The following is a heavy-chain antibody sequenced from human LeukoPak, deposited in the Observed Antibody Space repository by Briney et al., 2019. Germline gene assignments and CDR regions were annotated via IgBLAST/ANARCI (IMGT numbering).Heavy chain of an antibody. D-gene: IGHD6-19*01. V-gene: IGHV3-23*01. Sequence: GGSLRLSCAASGFTFSSYSMSWVRQAPGKGLEWVSAISGSGGGTYYADSVKGRFTISRDNSKNTVYLQMSSLSTEDTAVYYCAKTTTGYSSGRYPGWPVDCWGQGTLVTVSS. CDR3: AKTTTGYSSGRYPGWPVDC. CDR1: GFTFSSYS. CDR2: ISGSGGGT. J-gene: IGHJ4*02.